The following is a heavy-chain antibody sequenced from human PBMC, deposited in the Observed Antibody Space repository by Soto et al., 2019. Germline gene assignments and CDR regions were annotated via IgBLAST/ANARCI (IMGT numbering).Heavy chain of an antibody. CDR2: MNPNSGNT. CDR3: ARGSYYDFWSGSPGYYYYMDV. V-gene: IGHV1-8*01. CDR1: GYTFTSYD. J-gene: IGHJ6*03. D-gene: IGHD3-3*01. Sequence: ASVKVSYKASGYTFTSYDINWVRQATGQGLEWMGWMNPNSGNTGYAQKFQGRVTMTRNTSISTAYMELSSLRSEDTAVYYCARGSYYDFWSGSPGYYYYMDVWGKGTTVTVSS.